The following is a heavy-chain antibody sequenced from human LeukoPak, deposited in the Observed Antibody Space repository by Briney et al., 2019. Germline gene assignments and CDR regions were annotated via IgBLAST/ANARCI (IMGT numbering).Heavy chain of an antibody. CDR2: IYYSGST. J-gene: IGHJ4*02. D-gene: IGHD6-13*01. V-gene: IGHV4-39*02. Sequence: SETLSLTCTVSGGSISTSSYYWGWIRQPPGKGLEWIGSIYYSGSTYYNPSLKSRVTISVDTSKNQFSLKLSSVTAADTAVYYCAREDSSWGAVDKFDYWGQGSLVTVSS. CDR3: AREDSSWGAVDKFDY. CDR1: GGSISTSSYY.